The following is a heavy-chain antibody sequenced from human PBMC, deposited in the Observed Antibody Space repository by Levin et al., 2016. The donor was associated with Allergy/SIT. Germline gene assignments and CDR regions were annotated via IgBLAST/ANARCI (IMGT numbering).Heavy chain of an antibody. V-gene: IGHV3-23*01. J-gene: IGHJ4*02. Sequence: GGSLRLSCAASGFTFSSYAMSWVRQAPGKGLEWVSAISGSGGSTYYADSVKGRFTISRDNSKNTLYLQMNSLRAEDTAVYYCAKDDIVVVVAATRSGGYWGQGTLVTVSS. D-gene: IGHD2-15*01. CDR1: GFTFSSYA. CDR3: AKDDIVVVVAATRSGGY. CDR2: ISGSGGST.